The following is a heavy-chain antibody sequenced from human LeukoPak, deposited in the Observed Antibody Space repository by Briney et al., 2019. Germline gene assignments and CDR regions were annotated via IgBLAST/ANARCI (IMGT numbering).Heavy chain of an antibody. CDR2: IYYSGST. Sequence: SETLSLTCTVSGGSISSYYWSWIRQPPGKGLEWIGYIYYSGSTNYNPSLKSRVTISVDTSKNQFSLKLSSVTAADTAVYYCARDRSNWYSSGWLWDYWGHGTLVTVSS. D-gene: IGHD6-19*01. CDR3: ARDRSNWYSSGWLWDY. J-gene: IGHJ4*01. V-gene: IGHV4-59*12. CDR1: GGSISSYY.